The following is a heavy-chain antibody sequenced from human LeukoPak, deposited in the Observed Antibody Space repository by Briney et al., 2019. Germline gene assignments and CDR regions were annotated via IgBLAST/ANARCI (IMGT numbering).Heavy chain of an antibody. CDR3: ARRAGAYSHPYDY. D-gene: IGHD4/OR15-4a*01. J-gene: IGHJ4*02. Sequence: GGSLRLSCAASGFTFIKYSMTWVRQAPGKGLEWVSAITGSGAFTDYADSVKGRFTISRDNSKSTLYLQMNSLRAEDTAVYYCARRAGAYSHPYDYWGQGTLVTVSS. CDR2: ITGSGAFT. V-gene: IGHV3-23*01. CDR1: GFTFIKYS.